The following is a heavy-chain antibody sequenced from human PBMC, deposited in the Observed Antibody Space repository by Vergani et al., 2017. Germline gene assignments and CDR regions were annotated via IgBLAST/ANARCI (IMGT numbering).Heavy chain of an antibody. V-gene: IGHV3-30*02. CDR2: IRFDGSVK. Sequence: QVQLVESGGGVVQPGGSLRLSCSASGFIFSNYGMHWVRQAPGKGLDWVSFIRFDGSVKFHADSVKGRFIISRDQSKNTLHLQMNGLRPEDTAVYYCATAGAGNWGGASCYEFFEYWGEGTLVTVSS. J-gene: IGHJ4*02. CDR3: ATAGAGNWGGASCYEFFEY. D-gene: IGHD2-15*01. CDR1: GFIFSNYG.